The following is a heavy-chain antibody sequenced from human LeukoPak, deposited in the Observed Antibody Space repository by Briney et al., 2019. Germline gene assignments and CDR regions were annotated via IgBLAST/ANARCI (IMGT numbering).Heavy chain of an antibody. CDR1: GDSVSSNSAA. J-gene: IGHJ6*03. Sequence: SQTLSLTCAISGDSVSSNSAAWNWIRQSPSRGLEWLGRTYYRSKWYNDYAVSVKSRITINPDTSKNQFSLQLNSVTPEDTAVYYCARDTAKDQRWLYYMDVWGKGTTVTVSS. D-gene: IGHD6-19*01. CDR3: ARDTAKDQRWLYYMDV. V-gene: IGHV6-1*01. CDR2: TYYRSKWYN.